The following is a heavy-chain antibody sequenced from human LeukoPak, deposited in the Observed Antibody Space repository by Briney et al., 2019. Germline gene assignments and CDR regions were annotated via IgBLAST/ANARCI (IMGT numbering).Heavy chain of an antibody. CDR3: ASQYSSSWYHWGYYFDY. CDR2: FDPEDGET. J-gene: IGHJ4*02. V-gene: IGHV1-24*01. D-gene: IGHD6-13*01. Sequence: GAPVKVSCKVSGYTLTELSMHWVRQAPGKGLEWMGGFDPEDGETIYAQKFQGRVTMTEDTSTDTAYMELSSLRSEDTAVYYCASQYSSSWYHWGYYFDYWGQGTLVTVSS. CDR1: GYTLTELS.